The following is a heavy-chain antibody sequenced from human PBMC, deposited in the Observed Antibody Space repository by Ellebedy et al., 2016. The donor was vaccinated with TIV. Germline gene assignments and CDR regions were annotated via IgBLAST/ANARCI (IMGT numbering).Heavy chain of an antibody. Sequence: SETLSLTCTVSGGSISSGGYYWSWIRQHPGKGLEWIGYIYYSGSTYYNPSLKSRVTISVDTSKNQFSLKLSSVTAADTAVYYCARAVKVVNWFDPWGQGTLVTVSS. V-gene: IGHV4-31*03. CDR2: IYYSGST. CDR1: GGSISSGGYY. CDR3: ARAVKVVNWFDP. D-gene: IGHD2-21*01. J-gene: IGHJ5*02.